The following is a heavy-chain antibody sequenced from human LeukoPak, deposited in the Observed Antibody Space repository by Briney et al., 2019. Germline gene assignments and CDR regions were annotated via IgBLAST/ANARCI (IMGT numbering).Heavy chain of an antibody. Sequence: GGSLRLSCAACGFTFSSYWTSWVRQAPGKGLEWVANIKEDGSQKYYVDSVKGRFTISRDNAKNSVYLQMGSLRVEDTAVYYCVRDGRGGYLDNWGQGTLVTVSS. CDR2: IKEDGSQK. D-gene: IGHD3-10*01. CDR1: GFTFSSYW. CDR3: VRDGRGGYLDN. V-gene: IGHV3-7*01. J-gene: IGHJ4*02.